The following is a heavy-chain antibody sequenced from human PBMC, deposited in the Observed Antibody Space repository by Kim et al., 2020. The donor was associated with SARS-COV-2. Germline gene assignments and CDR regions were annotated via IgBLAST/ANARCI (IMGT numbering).Heavy chain of an antibody. J-gene: IGHJ5*02. CDR2: IYYSGST. CDR3: ARQAYYDSSGLGWFDT. CDR1: GGSISSSSYY. D-gene: IGHD3-22*01. Sequence: SETLSLTCTVSGGSISSSSYYWGWIRQPPGKGLEWIGSIYYSGSTYYNPSLKSRVTISVDTSKNQFSLKLSSVTAADTAVYYCARQAYYDSSGLGWFDTWGQGTLVTVSS. V-gene: IGHV4-39*01.